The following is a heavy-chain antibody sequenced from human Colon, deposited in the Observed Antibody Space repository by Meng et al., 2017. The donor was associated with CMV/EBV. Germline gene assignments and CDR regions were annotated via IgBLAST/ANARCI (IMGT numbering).Heavy chain of an antibody. J-gene: IGHJ4*02. CDR1: GFTFSNYG. Sequence: GESLKISCATSGFTFSNYGMNWVRQAPGKGLEWVSSISSSSSYIYYADSVKGRFTISRDNAKNSLYLQMNSLRAEDTAVYYCAITTASMVRGVISALDYWGQGTLVTVSS. CDR2: ISSSSSYI. V-gene: IGHV3-21*01. CDR3: AITTASMVRGVISALDY. D-gene: IGHD3-10*01.